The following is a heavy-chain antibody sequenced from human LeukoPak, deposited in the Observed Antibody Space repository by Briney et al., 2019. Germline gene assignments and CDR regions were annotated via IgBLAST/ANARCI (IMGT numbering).Heavy chain of an antibody. CDR1: GFTFSSYS. CDR2: ISSSSSYI. CDR3: ARDALGYSSGWYDY. Sequence: NPGGPLRLSCAASGFTFSSYSMNWVRQAPGKGLEWVSSISSSSSYIYYADSVKGRFTISRDNAKNSLYLQMNSLRAEDTAVYYCARDALGYSSGWYDYWGQGTLVTVSS. J-gene: IGHJ4*02. D-gene: IGHD6-19*01. V-gene: IGHV3-21*01.